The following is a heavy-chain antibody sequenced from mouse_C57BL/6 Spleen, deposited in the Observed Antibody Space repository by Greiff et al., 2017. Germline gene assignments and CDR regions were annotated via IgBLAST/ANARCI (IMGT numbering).Heavy chain of an antibody. CDR2: IYPSDSET. CDR1: GYTFISYW. V-gene: IGHV1-61*01. CDR3: ARWLEGDFDY. Sequence: QVQLQQPGAELVRPGSSVKLSCKASGYTFISYWMDWVKQRPGQGLEWIGNIYPSDSETHYNQQFKDKATLTVDKSSSTAYMQLSSLTSEDSAVYYCARWLEGDFDYWGQGTTLTVSS. D-gene: IGHD2-2*01. J-gene: IGHJ2*01.